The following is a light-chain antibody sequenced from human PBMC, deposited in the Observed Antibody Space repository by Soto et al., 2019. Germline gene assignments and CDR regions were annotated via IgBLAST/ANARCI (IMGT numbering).Light chain of an antibody. CDR2: DVS. V-gene: IGLV2-14*01. CDR3: SSYTSSLYV. CDR1: SSDVGGYNY. J-gene: IGLJ1*01. Sequence: QSVLTQPASVSGSPGQSITISCTGTSSDVGGYNYVSWYQQHPGKAPKPMIYDVSNRPSGVSNRFSGSKSGNTASLTISGLQAEDEADYYCSSYTSSLYVFGTGTKVTVL.